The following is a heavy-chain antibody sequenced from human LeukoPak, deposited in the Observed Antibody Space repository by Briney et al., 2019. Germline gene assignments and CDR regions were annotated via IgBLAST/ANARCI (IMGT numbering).Heavy chain of an antibody. CDR1: GYTFTGYY. Sequence: GASVKVSCTASGYTFTGYYMHWVRQAPGQGLEWMGWINPNSGGTNYAQKFQGRVTMTRDTSISTAYMELSRLRSDDTAVYYCARNTIFGVVIMYYFDYWGQGTLVTVSS. V-gene: IGHV1-2*02. J-gene: IGHJ4*02. D-gene: IGHD3-3*01. CDR2: INPNSGGT. CDR3: ARNTIFGVVIMYYFDY.